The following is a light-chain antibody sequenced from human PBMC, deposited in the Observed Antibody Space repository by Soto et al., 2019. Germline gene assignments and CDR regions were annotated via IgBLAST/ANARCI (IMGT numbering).Light chain of an antibody. V-gene: IGKV3-20*01. CDR1: QSVSKNF. CDR3: PEYGSSSPT. Sequence: EIVLTQSPGTLSLSPGERATLSCRASQSVSKNFLAWYQQKPGQAPRLLISGASNRATGIPDRFSGSGSGTAFSLTIDRLEPEDLAVYYCPEYGSSSPTFGGGTKVAIK. J-gene: IGKJ4*01. CDR2: GAS.